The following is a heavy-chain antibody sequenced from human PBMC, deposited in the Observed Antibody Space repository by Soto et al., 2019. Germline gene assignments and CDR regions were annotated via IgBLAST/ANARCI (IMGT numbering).Heavy chain of an antibody. V-gene: IGHV3-23*01. Sequence: EVQLLESGGGLVQPGGSLRLSCAASGFTFINYAMRWVGQAPGKGLECVSTIGGGDGSTYYADSVKGRFTISRDNSNSALYLQMNSLRVGDTAIYYCAKGILVKPPGTRTFDIWGQGTMVIVSS. D-gene: IGHD6-13*01. CDR1: GFTFINYA. CDR2: IGGGDGST. CDR3: AKGILVKPPGTRTFDI. J-gene: IGHJ3*02.